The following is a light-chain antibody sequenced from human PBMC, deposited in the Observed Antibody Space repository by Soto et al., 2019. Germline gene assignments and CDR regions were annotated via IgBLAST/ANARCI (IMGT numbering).Light chain of an antibody. CDR1: SGDVGGYNY. CDR2: EVA. V-gene: IGLV2-11*01. Sequence: QSVLTQPRSVSGSPGQSVTISCTGTSGDVGGYNYVSWYQHHPGKAPKLMIYEVAQRPSGVPDRFSGSKSGNTASLTISGLQAEDEADYYCCSFAGGYTLDVVFGGGTQLTVL. J-gene: IGLJ2*01. CDR3: CSFAGGYTLDVV.